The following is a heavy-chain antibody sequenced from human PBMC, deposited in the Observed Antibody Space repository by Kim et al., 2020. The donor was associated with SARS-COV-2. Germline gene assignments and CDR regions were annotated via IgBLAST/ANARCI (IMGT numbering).Heavy chain of an antibody. CDR3: ARRDGWYFDT. V-gene: IGHV4-59*08. CDR2: IYYSGST. J-gene: IGHJ5*02. Sequence: SETLSLTCSVSGGSISSSYWSWIRQPPGKGLEWIGRIYYSGSTTTYSPSLKSRVAISIDTSRNQLSLNLTSVTAADTAVYYCARRDGWYFDTWGQGILVT. CDR1: GGSISSSY. D-gene: IGHD6-19*01.